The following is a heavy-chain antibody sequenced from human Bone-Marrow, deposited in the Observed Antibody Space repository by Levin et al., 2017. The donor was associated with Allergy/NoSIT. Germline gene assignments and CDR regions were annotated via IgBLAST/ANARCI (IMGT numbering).Heavy chain of an antibody. D-gene: IGHD4/OR15-4a*01. V-gene: IGHV4-39*07. Sequence: SQTLSLTCTVSGGSISSSSYYWGWIRQPPGKGLEWIGSIYYSGSTYYNPSLKSRVTISVDTSKNQFSLKLSSVTAADTAVYYCAREQVVSAPDAFDIWGQGTMVTVSS. CDR3: AREQVVSAPDAFDI. CDR2: IYYSGST. J-gene: IGHJ3*02. CDR1: GGSISSSSYY.